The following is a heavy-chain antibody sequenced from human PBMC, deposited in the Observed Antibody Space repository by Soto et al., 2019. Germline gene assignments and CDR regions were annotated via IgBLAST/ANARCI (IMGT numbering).Heavy chain of an antibody. D-gene: IGHD5-18*01. J-gene: IGHJ5*02. CDR1: GYTFTNNY. V-gene: IGHV1-8*01. CDR2: MNPGSGDT. Sequence: ASVKVSCKASGYTFTNNYVTWVRQATGQGLEWMGWMNPGSGDTGYAQKFQGRVTMTRNISIATAYMELSSLRSEDTAKYYCARMASFGSLNWFDPWGQGTLVTVSS. CDR3: ARMASFGSLNWFDP.